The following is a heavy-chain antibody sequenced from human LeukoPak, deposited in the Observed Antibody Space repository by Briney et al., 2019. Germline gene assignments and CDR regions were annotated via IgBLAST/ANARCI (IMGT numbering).Heavy chain of an antibody. CDR3: ARDPNIVVVVAATVRDNWFDP. CDR1: GYTFTSYG. Sequence: ASVKVSCKASGYTFTSYGISWVRQAPGQGLERMGWISAYNGNTNYAQKLQGRVTMTTDTSTSTAYMELRSLRSDDTAVYYCARDPNIVVVVAATVRDNWFDPWGQGTLVTVSS. D-gene: IGHD2-15*01. V-gene: IGHV1-18*01. CDR2: ISAYNGNT. J-gene: IGHJ5*02.